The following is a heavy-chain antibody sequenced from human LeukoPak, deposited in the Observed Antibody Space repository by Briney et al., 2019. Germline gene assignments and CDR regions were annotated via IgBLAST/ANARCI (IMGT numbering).Heavy chain of an antibody. Sequence: ASVTVSCTASGYTFTSYGISWVRQAPGQGLEWMGWINNYNNNTNYVQKFQGRVTMTTDTSTNTAYMELRSLRSDDTAVYYCARRGLDYWGQGTLVTVSS. CDR1: GYTFTSYG. CDR3: ARRGLDY. V-gene: IGHV1-18*01. J-gene: IGHJ4*02. D-gene: IGHD3-10*01. CDR2: INNYNNNT.